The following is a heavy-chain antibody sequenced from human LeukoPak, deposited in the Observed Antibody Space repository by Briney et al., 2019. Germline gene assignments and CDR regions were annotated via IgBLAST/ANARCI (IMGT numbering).Heavy chain of an antibody. CDR1: GGTFSNYA. J-gene: IGHJ4*02. V-gene: IGHV1-69*04. Sequence: SVKVSCKTSGGTFSNYALNWVRQAPGQGLEWMGRVIPILNIANYAQKFQGRVTITADKSTSTAYMELSSLTSEDTAVYYCARAYSDYRYGLYYFDYWGQGTLVTVSS. CDR2: VIPILNIA. D-gene: IGHD5-24*01. CDR3: ARAYSDYRYGLYYFDY.